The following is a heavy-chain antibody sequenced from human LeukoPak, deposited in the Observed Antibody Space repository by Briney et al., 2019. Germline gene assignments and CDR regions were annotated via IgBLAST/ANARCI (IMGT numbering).Heavy chain of an antibody. D-gene: IGHD1-20*01. Sequence: GASVKVSCTASGYTFITYYIHWVRQAPGQGLEWMGLINPSSGNTPYAQQFQGRVTMTRDTSTSTVYMELSSLRSEDTAVYYCARHSLIGTTPFDYWGQGTLVTVPS. J-gene: IGHJ4*02. CDR3: ARHSLIGTTPFDY. V-gene: IGHV1-46*01. CDR2: INPSSGNT. CDR1: GYTFITYY.